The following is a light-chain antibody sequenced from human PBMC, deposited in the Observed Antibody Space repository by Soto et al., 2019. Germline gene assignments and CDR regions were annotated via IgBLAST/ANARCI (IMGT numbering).Light chain of an antibody. J-gene: IGKJ1*01. Sequence: EIVLTQSPATLSVSPGQRATLSCRASQSVSSRLAWYQQKPGQAPRLLIYGTSTRATGLPARFSGSGSGTEFTLTVSSLQSEDFAVYYCQQYNSWPPTFGQGTKVDI. CDR1: QSVSSR. CDR2: GTS. V-gene: IGKV3-15*01. CDR3: QQYNSWPPT.